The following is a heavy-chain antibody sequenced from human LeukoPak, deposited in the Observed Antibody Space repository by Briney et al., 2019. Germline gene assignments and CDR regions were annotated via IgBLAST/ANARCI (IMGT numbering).Heavy chain of an antibody. Sequence: ASVNVSCRASGGTFSSYAISWVRQAPGQGLEWMGGIIPIFGTANYAQKFQGRVTITADESTSTAYMELSSLRSEDTAVYYCARDGPLTTDFDYWGQGTLVTVSS. V-gene: IGHV1-69*13. CDR1: GGTFSSYA. CDR2: IIPIFGTA. D-gene: IGHD4-17*01. CDR3: ARDGPLTTDFDY. J-gene: IGHJ4*02.